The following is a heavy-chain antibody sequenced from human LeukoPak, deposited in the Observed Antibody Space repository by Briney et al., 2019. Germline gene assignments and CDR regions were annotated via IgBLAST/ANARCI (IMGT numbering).Heavy chain of an antibody. D-gene: IGHD5-18*01. CDR3: ARDAPGNTALDY. CDR1: GFTFVSYW. Sequence: QPGGSLRLSCAASGFTFVSYWMHWVRQAPGKGLVWVSRINGYGSSTDFADSVKGRFTISRDNAKNTLYLQMNSLRVEDTAVYYCARDAPGNTALDYWGQGTLVTVSS. J-gene: IGHJ4*02. V-gene: IGHV3-74*01. CDR2: INGYGSST.